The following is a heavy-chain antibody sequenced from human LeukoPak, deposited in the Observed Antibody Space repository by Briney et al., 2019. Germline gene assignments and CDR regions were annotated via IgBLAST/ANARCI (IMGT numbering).Heavy chain of an antibody. CDR2: ISSDGSFI. CDR1: GFTFSSYV. CDR3: AIFGGYSGYDLFDY. Sequence: PGGSLRLSCAASGFTFSSYVMSWVRQAPGKGLEWVSSISSDGSFIFYGDSVRGRFTISRDNAKNSVYLQMKSLSADDTAVYYCAIFGGYSGYDLFDYWGQGALVTVSS. V-gene: IGHV3-21*01. J-gene: IGHJ4*02. D-gene: IGHD5-12*01.